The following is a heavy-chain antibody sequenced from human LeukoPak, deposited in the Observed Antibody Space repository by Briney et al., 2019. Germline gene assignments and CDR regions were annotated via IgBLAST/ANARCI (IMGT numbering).Heavy chain of an antibody. CDR1: GFTFSSYS. V-gene: IGHV3-21*01. CDR2: ISSSSCYI. D-gene: IGHD3-9*01. J-gene: IGHJ6*03. Sequence: PGGSLRLSCAASGFTFSSYSMNWVRQAPGKGLEWVSSISSSSCYIYYADSVKGRFTISRDNAKNSLYLQMNSLRAEDTAVYYCAREGGYDILTGYYYYYYYMDVWGKGTTVTVSS. CDR3: AREGGYDILTGYYYYYYYMDV.